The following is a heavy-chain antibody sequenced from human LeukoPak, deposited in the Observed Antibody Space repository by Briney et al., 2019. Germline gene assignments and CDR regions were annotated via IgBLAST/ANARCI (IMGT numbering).Heavy chain of an antibody. J-gene: IGHJ4*02. CDR1: GFTVRSNY. CDR3: ARGLDSSGWYYFDY. CDR2: IYSGGST. D-gene: IGHD6-19*01. V-gene: IGHV3-66*02. Sequence: GGSLRLSCAASGFTVRSNYMSWVRQAPGKGLEWVSVIYSGGSTYYADSVKGRFTISRDNSKNTLYLQMNSLRAEDTAVYYCARGLDSSGWYYFDYWGQGTLVTVSS.